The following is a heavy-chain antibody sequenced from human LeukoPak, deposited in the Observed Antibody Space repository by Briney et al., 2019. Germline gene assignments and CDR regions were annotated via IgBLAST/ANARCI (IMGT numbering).Heavy chain of an antibody. CDR1: GGSISSYY. D-gene: IGHD4-23*01. J-gene: IGHJ4*02. CDR3: ARGYGGYFDY. CDR2: IYYSGST. Sequence: SETLSLTCTVPGGSISSYYWSWIRQPPGKGLEWIGYIYYSGSTNYNPSLKSRVTISVDTSKNQFSLKLSSVTAADTAVYYGARGYGGYFDYWGQGTLVTVSS. V-gene: IGHV4-59*01.